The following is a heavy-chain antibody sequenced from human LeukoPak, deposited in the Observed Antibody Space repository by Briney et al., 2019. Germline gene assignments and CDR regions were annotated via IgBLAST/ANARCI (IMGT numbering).Heavy chain of an antibody. CDR3: ARGRPYYDILTGYYSDYYYYYMDV. V-gene: IGHV4-4*02. J-gene: IGHJ6*03. D-gene: IGHD3-9*01. CDR1: GASISNSNW. CDR2: IYHSGSS. Sequence: PSETLSLTCAVSGASISNSNWWTWVRQPPGKGLEWIAEIYHSGSSNYNPSLKSQVTISVDKSKNQFSLKLSSVTAADTAVYYCARGRPYYDILTGYYSDYYYYYMDVWGKGTTVTISS.